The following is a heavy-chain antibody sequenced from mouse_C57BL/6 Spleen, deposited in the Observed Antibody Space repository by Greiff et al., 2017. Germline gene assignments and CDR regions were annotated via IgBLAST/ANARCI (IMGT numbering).Heavy chain of an antibody. CDR2: INPSTGGT. J-gene: IGHJ2*01. V-gene: IGHV1-42*01. CDR1: GYSFTGYY. CDR3: ARRISY. Sequence: EVKVEESGPELVKPGASVKISCKASGYSFTGYYMNWVKQSPEKSLEWIGEINPSTGGTTYNQKFKAKATLTVDKSSSTAYMQLKSLTSEDSAVYYCARRISYWGQGTTLTVSS.